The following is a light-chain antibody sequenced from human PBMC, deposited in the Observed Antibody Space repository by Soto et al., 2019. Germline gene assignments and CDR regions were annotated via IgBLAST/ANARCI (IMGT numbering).Light chain of an antibody. J-gene: IGKJ4*01. Sequence: EIVLTQSPATLSLSPGERAILSCRASQSVSTFFAWYQQKPGQAPRLLIYDASERATGIPARFSGSGSGTDLTLTISSLEPEDFAVYYCQHRFNWPLTFGGGTTVELK. V-gene: IGKV3-11*01. CDR3: QHRFNWPLT. CDR1: QSVSTF. CDR2: DAS.